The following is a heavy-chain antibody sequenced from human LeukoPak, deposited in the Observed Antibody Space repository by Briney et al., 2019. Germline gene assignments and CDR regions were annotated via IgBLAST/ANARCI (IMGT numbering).Heavy chain of an antibody. V-gene: IGHV4-38-2*02. Sequence: PSETLSLTCTVSGYSISSGYYWGWIRQPPGKGLEWIGSIYHSGSTYYNPSLKSRVTISVDTSKNQFSLKLSSVTAADTAVYYCARSTYDSSGLPGAFDIWGQATMVTVSS. CDR3: ARSTYDSSGLPGAFDI. CDR2: IYHSGST. J-gene: IGHJ3*02. CDR1: GYSISSGYY. D-gene: IGHD3-22*01.